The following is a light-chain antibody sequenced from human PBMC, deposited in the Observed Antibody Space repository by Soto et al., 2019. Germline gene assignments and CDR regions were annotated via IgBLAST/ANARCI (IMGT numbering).Light chain of an antibody. CDR2: ETS. Sequence: QSVLTQPASVSGSPGQSITISCTGTSSNVGSYKLVSWYQQHPGKAPKLMIYETSKRPSGVSDRFSGSKSGNTASLTISGLQAEDEADYYCFSFTSSHTHVFGSGTKVTVL. CDR3: FSFTSSHTHV. J-gene: IGLJ1*01. CDR1: SSNVGSYKL. V-gene: IGLV2-23*01.